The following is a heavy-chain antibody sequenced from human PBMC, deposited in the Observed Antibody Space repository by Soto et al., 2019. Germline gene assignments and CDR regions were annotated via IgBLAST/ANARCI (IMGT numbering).Heavy chain of an antibody. CDR3: ARGDPPTDIAPTIIYYSTTDV. J-gene: IGHJ6*02. CDR1: GFIFSNYG. V-gene: IGHV3-30-3*01. CDR2: ISFDGTKK. D-gene: IGHD5-12*01. Sequence: QVQLVQSGGGVVQPGRSLRLSCATSGFIFSNYGFHWVRQAPGQGLEWMAVISFDGTKKDCADSVKGRFTVSRDNSKNTLYLQMHILRPEDTAVYYCARGDPPTDIAPTIIYYSTTDVWGQGTKVTVSS.